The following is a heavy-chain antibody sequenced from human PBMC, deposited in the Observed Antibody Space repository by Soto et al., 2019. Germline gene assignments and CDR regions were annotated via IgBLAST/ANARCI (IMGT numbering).Heavy chain of an antibody. CDR2: IIPIFGTA. Sequence: QVQLVQSGAEVKKPGASVKVSCKASGGTFSSYAISWVRQAPGQGLEWMGGIIPIFGTANYAQKFQGRVTITADESTSTAYMELSSLRSEDTAVYYCARGRGRDSYGPYNWFDPWGQGTLVTVSS. D-gene: IGHD5-18*01. CDR1: GGTFSSYA. CDR3: ARGRGRDSYGPYNWFDP. V-gene: IGHV1-69*12. J-gene: IGHJ5*02.